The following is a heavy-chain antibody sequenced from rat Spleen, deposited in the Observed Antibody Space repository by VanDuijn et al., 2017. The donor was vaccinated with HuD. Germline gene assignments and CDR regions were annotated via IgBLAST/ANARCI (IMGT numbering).Heavy chain of an antibody. Sequence: EVQLVESDGGLVQPGRSLKLSCAASGFTFSDYGMAWVRQAPTKGLEWVATISPSGGSTYYRDSVKGRFTVSRDNTKSTLYLQMDSLRSEDTATYYCARHPDYSNYFDYWGQGVMVTVSS. CDR3: ARHPDYSNYFDY. CDR1: GFTFSDYG. J-gene: IGHJ2*01. V-gene: IGHV5-29*01. D-gene: IGHD1-1*01. CDR2: ISPSGGST.